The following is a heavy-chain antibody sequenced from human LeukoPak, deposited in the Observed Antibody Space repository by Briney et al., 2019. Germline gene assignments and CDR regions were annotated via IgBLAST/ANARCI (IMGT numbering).Heavy chain of an antibody. CDR2: IYHSGST. V-gene: IGHV4-30-2*01. J-gene: IGHJ5*02. Sequence: SETLSLTCTVSGGSISSGGYYWSWIRQPPGKGLEGIGYIYHSGSTYYNPSLKSRVTISVDRSKNQFSLKLSSVTAADTAVYYCARGVVVAAMPFDPWGQGTLVTVSS. D-gene: IGHD2-15*01. CDR3: ARGVVVAAMPFDP. CDR1: GGSISSGGYY.